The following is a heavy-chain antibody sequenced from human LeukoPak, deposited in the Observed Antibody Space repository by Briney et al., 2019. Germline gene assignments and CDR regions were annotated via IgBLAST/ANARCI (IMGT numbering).Heavy chain of an antibody. V-gene: IGHV3-30*18. CDR2: ISSDGNTK. Sequence: GRSLRLSCAASGFTFSNHGMHWVRQAPGKGLEWVAVISSDGNTKYYSDSVKGRFTISRDSSKNVMSLQMDSLTREDTAVYYCAKEGSANYLSFDHWGQGTLVTVSS. CDR1: GFTFSNHG. D-gene: IGHD4/OR15-4a*01. CDR3: AKEGSANYLSFDH. J-gene: IGHJ4*02.